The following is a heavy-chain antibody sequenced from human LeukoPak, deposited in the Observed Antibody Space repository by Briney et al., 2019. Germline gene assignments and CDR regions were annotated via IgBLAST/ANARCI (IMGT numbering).Heavy chain of an antibody. CDR2: ISGSGGST. J-gene: IGHJ4*02. CDR1: GFTFSSYA. Sequence: PGGSLRLSCAASGFTFSSYAMSWVRQAPGKGLEWVSAISGSGGSTYYADSVKGRFTISRDNSKNTLYLQMNSLRAEDTAVYYCATPQYNWNQWGGFDYWGQGTLVTVSP. D-gene: IGHD1-20*01. CDR3: ATPQYNWNQWGGFDY. V-gene: IGHV3-23*01.